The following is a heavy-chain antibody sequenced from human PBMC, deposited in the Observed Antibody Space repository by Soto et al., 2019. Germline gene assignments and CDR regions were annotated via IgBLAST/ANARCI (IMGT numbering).Heavy chain of an antibody. CDR2: FSATSENT. J-gene: IGHJ4*02. V-gene: IGHV3-23*01. CDR3: AKARDQQWVRLPFDY. CDR1: GFFFSSYT. D-gene: IGHD6-19*01. Sequence: EVQLLESGGGLVRPGGPLRLSCVGSGFFFSSYTMTWVGRAPGRGREWVSSFSATSENTYYADSVRGRFTISRDNSKNTLFLQMNSLTAEDTAMYYCAKARDQQWVRLPFDYWGQGILVIVSS.